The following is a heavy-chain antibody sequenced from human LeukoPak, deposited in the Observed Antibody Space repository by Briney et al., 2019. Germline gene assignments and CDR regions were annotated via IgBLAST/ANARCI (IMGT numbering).Heavy chain of an antibody. D-gene: IGHD5-12*01. CDR1: GYTFTSYG. V-gene: IGHV1-18*01. CDR2: ISAYNGNT. Sequence: ASVTVSCKASGYTFTSYGISWVRQAPGQGLEWMGWISAYNGNTNYAQKLQGRVTMTTDTSTSTAYMELRSLRSDDTAVYYCARNRATIWGYYFDYWGQGTLVTVSS. CDR3: ARNRATIWGYYFDY. J-gene: IGHJ4*02.